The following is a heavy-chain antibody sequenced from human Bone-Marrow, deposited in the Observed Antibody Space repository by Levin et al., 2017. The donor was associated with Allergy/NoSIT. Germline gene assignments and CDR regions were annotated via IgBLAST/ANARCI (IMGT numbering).Heavy chain of an antibody. CDR1: GYTFTGYY. D-gene: IGHD3-22*01. CDR2: INPNSGGT. V-gene: IGHV1-2*02. CDR3: ARAESAQPDSSGYWDI. Sequence: AASVKVSCKASGYTFTGYYMHWVRQAPGQGLEWMGWINPNSGGTNYAQKFQGRVTMTRDTSISTAYMELSRLRSDDTAVYYCARAESAQPDSSGYWDIWGQGTMVTVSS. J-gene: IGHJ3*02.